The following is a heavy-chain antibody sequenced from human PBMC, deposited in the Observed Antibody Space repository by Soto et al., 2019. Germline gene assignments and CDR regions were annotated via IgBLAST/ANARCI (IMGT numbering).Heavy chain of an antibody. CDR2: ISTYNGNT. J-gene: IGHJ4*02. V-gene: IGHV1-18*04. Sequence: QVQLVQAAAEVKKPGASVKVSCKTSGYTFTSYGISWVRQAPGQGLEWMGWISTYNGNTNYAQKFQGRATMSTDTSTTTAYMELRSLKSDDTAVYYCARLLFLEWFDDYWGQGILVTVSS. CDR1: GYTFTSYG. CDR3: ARLLFLEWFDDY. D-gene: IGHD3-3*01.